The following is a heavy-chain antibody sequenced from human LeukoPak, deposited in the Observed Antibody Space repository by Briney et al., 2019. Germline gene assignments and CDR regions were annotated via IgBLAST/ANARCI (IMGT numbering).Heavy chain of an antibody. CDR3: TTVGDYDYFDY. V-gene: IGHV3-15*01. CDR1: GFTFNNAW. CDR2: IKSKTEGGTT. Sequence: GGSLRLSCAASGFTFNNAWMNWVRQAPGKGREWVGRIKSKTEGGTTVYAATVKGRFTISRDDTKDMLYLQMNSLKTEDTGVYYCTTVGDYDYFDYWGQGTLVTVSS. D-gene: IGHD5-12*01. J-gene: IGHJ4*02.